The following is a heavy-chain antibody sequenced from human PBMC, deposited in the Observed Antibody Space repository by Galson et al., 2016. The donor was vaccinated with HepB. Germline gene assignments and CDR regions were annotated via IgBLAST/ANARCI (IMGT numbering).Heavy chain of an antibody. D-gene: IGHD2/OR15-2a*01. CDR3: ARRHEYCPPVGCSVDY. CDR2: DSMDGRRK. Sequence: SLRLSCAASGFTFSQRGMHWVRQAPGKGLEWVAADSMDGRRKFYADSVRGRFTISRDISSSMLFLQMSSLRGDDTAVYYCARRHEYCPPVGCSVDYWGQGTLVSVSS. V-gene: IGHV3-30*03. CDR1: GFTFSQRG. J-gene: IGHJ4*02.